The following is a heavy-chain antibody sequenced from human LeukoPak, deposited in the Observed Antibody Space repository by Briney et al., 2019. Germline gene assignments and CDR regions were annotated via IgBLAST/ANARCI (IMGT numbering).Heavy chain of an antibody. CDR2: IHHSGST. CDR3: AREFVQGSSLPYFDY. Sequence: PSETLSLTCTVSGGSISSSHWWGWVRQPPGKGLEWVAEIHHSGSTNSNPSLKSRVTISVDKSKNQFSLRLNSVTAADTAVYYCAREFVQGSSLPYFDYWGQGTLVTVSS. D-gene: IGHD1-26*01. CDR1: GGSISSSHW. J-gene: IGHJ4*02. V-gene: IGHV4-4*02.